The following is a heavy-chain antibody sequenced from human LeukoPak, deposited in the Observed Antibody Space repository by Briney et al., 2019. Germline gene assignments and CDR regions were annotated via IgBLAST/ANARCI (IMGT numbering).Heavy chain of an antibody. Sequence: PGGSLRLSCAASGFTVSDTYMSWVRQAPGKGLEWVSYISSSSSTIYYADSVKGRFTISRDNAKNTLYLQMNSLRAEDTAVYYCARVAYYDFWSGPYWYFDLWGRGTLVTVSS. D-gene: IGHD3-3*01. J-gene: IGHJ2*01. CDR3: ARVAYYDFWSGPYWYFDL. CDR1: GFTVSDTY. V-gene: IGHV3-11*04. CDR2: ISSSSSTI.